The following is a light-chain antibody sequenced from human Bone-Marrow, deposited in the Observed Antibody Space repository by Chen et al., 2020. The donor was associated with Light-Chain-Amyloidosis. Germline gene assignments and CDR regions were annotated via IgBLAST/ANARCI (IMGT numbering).Light chain of an antibody. CDR3: QVWDRSSDRPV. J-gene: IGLJ3*02. CDR2: DDS. V-gene: IGLV3-21*02. Sequence: SYVLTQPSSASVAPGQTDTIACAGNNIGSTSVHWYQQTPGQAPLLVVYDDSDRPSGIPERLSGSNSGNTATLTISRVEAGDEADYYCQVWDRSSDRPVFGGGTKLTVL. CDR1: NIGSTS.